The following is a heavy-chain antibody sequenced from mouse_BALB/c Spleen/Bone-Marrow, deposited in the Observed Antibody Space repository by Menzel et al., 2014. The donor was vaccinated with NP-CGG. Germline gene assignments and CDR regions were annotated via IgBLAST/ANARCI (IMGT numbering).Heavy chain of an antibody. D-gene: IGHD3-3*01. Sequence: EVKLMESGPELVKPGASVKVSCKASGYAFTSYNMFWVKQSHGKSLEWIGYIDPYNGGTSYNQKFKGKATLTVDKSSSTAYIHLNSLTSEDSAVYYCARSRDVGYFDYWGQGTTLTVSS. J-gene: IGHJ2*01. V-gene: IGHV1S135*01. CDR2: IDPYNGGT. CDR1: GYAFTSYN. CDR3: ARSRDVGYFDY.